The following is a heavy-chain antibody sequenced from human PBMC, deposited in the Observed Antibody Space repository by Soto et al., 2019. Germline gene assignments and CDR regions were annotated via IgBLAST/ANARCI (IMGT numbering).Heavy chain of an antibody. CDR1: GGSISSSSYY. CDR2: IYYSGST. CDR3: ARHLSSIAARRYYYYYYMDV. J-gene: IGHJ6*03. Sequence: SETLSLTCTVSGGSISSSSYYWGWIRQPPGKGLEWIGSIYYSGSTYYNPSLKSRVTISVDTSKNQFSLKLSSVTAADTAVYYCARHLSSIAARRYYYYYYMDVWGKGTTVTVSS. D-gene: IGHD6-6*01. V-gene: IGHV4-39*01.